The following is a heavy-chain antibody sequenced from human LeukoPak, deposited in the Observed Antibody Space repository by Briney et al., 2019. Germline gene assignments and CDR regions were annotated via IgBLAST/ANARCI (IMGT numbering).Heavy chain of an antibody. Sequence: SETLSLTCTVSGGSISSYYWSWIRQPLGKGLEWIGYIYYSGTTNYNPSLKSRVTISVDTSKNQFSLKLGSVTAADTAVYYCAREIYGGYFDYWGQGTLVTVSS. CDR1: GGSISSYY. CDR3: AREIYGGYFDY. V-gene: IGHV4-59*01. J-gene: IGHJ4*02. D-gene: IGHD2/OR15-2a*01. CDR2: IYYSGTT.